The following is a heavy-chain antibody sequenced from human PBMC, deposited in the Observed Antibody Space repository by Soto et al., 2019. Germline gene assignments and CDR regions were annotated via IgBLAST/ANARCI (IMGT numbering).Heavy chain of an antibody. D-gene: IGHD2-21*02. CDR3: ASLCGGDCFDWFDP. CDR2: MNPNSGNP. Sequence: QVQLVQSGAEVKKPGASVKVSCKASGYTFTSYDINGVRQATGQGLEWMGWMNPNSGNPGYAQKFQGRGTMARHTPISTAYMELSSLRSEDTAVYYCASLCGGDCFDWFDPWGQGTLVTVSS. V-gene: IGHV1-8*01. J-gene: IGHJ5*02. CDR1: GYTFTSYD.